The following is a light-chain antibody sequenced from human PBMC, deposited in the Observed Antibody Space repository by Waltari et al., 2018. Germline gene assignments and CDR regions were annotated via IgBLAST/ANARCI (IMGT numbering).Light chain of an antibody. CDR1: QSVRNSY. V-gene: IGKV3-20*01. CDR2: GAS. CDR3: QQYGTSPYT. Sequence: EIVLTQSPGTLSLSPGERATLSCRASQSVRNSYLAWYQQTPGLAPRLLINGASNRATGIPDRFSGSGSGTDFTLTISRVEPEDFAVYYCQQYGTSPYTFGQGTKLEIK. J-gene: IGKJ2*01.